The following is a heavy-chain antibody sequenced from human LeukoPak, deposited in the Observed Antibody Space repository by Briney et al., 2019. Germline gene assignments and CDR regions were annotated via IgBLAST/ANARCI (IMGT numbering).Heavy chain of an antibody. Sequence: WASVKVSCKASGGTFSSYAISWVRQAPGQGLEWMGGIIPIFGTANYAQKFQGRVTITADESTSTAYMELSSLRSEDTAVYYCARDHSNWNYAPDFWGQGTLVIVSS. CDR2: IIPIFGTA. CDR3: ARDHSNWNYAPDF. J-gene: IGHJ4*02. D-gene: IGHD1-7*01. V-gene: IGHV1-69*13. CDR1: GGTFSSYA.